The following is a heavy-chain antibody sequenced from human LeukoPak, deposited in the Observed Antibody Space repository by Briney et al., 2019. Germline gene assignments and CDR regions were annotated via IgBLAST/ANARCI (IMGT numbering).Heavy chain of an antibody. CDR2: ISYDGSNK. V-gene: IGHV3-30-3*01. CDR1: GFTFSSYA. CDR3: ARVYTGNRWHFDY. J-gene: IGHJ4*02. D-gene: IGHD2-2*02. Sequence: PGGSLRLSCAASGFTFSSYAMHWVRQAPGKGLEWVAVISYDGSNKYYADSVKGRFTISRDNSKNTLYLQMNSLRAEDTAVYFCARVYTGNRWHFDYWGQGTLVTVSS.